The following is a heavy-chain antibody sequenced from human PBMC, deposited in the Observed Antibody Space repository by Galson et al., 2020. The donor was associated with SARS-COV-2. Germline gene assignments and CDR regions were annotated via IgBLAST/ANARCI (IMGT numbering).Heavy chain of an antibody. J-gene: IGHJ6*03. D-gene: IGHD2-21*01. Sequence: SQTLSLPCAVYGESLSGSSWPWIRLPPEKGLEWIGEINIGGNPNYSPSLPSQITDSIDTSKNQFSLSPRSVSAADPALYFFARGRRGVVPSPVLGLGPFYSCYYMDVGGKGTTVTVAS. V-gene: IGHV4-34*01. CDR1: GESLSGSS. CDR2: INIGGNP. CDR3: ARGRRGVVPSPVLGLGPFYSCYYMDV.